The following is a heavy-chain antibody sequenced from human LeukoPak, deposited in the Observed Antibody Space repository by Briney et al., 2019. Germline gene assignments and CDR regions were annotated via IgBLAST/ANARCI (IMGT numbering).Heavy chain of an antibody. V-gene: IGHV3-9*03. CDR2: ISWNSGSI. Sequence: PGGSLRLSCAASGFTFDDYAMHWVRQAPGKGLEWVSGISWNSGSIGYADSVKGRFTISRDNAKNSLYLQMNSLRAEDMALYYCAKGYCSSTSCLFDPWGQGTLVTVSP. J-gene: IGHJ5*02. D-gene: IGHD2-2*01. CDR1: GFTFDDYA. CDR3: AKGYCSSTSCLFDP.